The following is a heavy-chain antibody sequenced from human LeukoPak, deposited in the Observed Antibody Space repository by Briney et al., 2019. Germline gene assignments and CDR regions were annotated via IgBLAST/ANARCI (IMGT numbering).Heavy chain of an antibody. CDR2: SNPNSGGT. D-gene: IGHD5-12*01. CDR3: ARQELVDIVATTY. V-gene: IGHV1-2*02. CDR1: GYTFTGYF. Sequence: ASVKVSFKASGYTFTGYFMHWVRQAAGQGLEWMGWSNPNSGGTNYAQKFQGRVTMTRDTSISTAYMELSSLRSEDTAVYYCARQELVDIVATTYWGQGTLVTVSS. J-gene: IGHJ4*02.